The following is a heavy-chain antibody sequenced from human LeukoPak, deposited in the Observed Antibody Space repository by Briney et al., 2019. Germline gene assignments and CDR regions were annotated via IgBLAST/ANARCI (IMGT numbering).Heavy chain of an antibody. J-gene: IGHJ4*02. CDR2: INQDRSEK. Sequence: PGGSLRLSCAASGFTFSIYWMSWVRQAPGKGLEWVANINQDRSEKYYVDSVKGRFTISRDNAKNSLYLQMNSLRAEDTAVYYCARAAGAYSGYVDYWGQGTLVTVSS. V-gene: IGHV3-7*01. CDR1: GFTFSIYW. CDR3: ARAAGAYSGYVDY. D-gene: IGHD5-12*01.